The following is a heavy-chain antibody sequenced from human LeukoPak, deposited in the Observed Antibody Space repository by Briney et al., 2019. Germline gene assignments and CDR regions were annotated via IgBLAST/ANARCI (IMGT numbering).Heavy chain of an antibody. D-gene: IGHD3-22*01. CDR1: GYTFTGYY. V-gene: IGHV1-2*06. J-gene: IGHJ4*02. Sequence: ASVKVSCKASGYTFTGYYMHWVRQAPGQGLEWMGRFNPNSGGTNYAQKFQGRVTMTRDTSISTAYTELSRLRSDDTAVYYCAREDSSGYYLFDYWGQGTLVTVSS. CDR2: FNPNSGGT. CDR3: AREDSSGYYLFDY.